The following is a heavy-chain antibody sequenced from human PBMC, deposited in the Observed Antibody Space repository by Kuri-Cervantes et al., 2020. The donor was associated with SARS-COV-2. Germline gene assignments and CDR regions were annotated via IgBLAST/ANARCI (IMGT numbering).Heavy chain of an antibody. CDR3: AHRLHWNYDY. D-gene: IGHD1-7*01. Sequence: QTLSLTCAVSGYSISSGYYWGWIRQPPGKALEWLALIYWDDDKRYSPSLKSRLTITKDTSKNQVVLTMTSMDPVDTATYYCAHRLHWNYDYWGQGTLVTVSS. V-gene: IGHV2-5*02. J-gene: IGHJ4*02. CDR1: GYSISSGYY. CDR2: IYWDDDK.